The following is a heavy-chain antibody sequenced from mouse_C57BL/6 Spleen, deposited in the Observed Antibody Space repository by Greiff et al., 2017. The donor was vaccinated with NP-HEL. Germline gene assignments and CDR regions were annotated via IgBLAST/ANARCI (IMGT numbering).Heavy chain of an antibody. D-gene: IGHD2-3*01. CDR2: IYPGDGDT. J-gene: IGHJ2*01. CDR1: GYAFSSSW. Sequence: QVQLKQSGPELVKPGASVKISCKASGYAFSSSWMNWVKQRPGKGLEWIGRIYPGDGDTNYNGKFKGKATLTADKSSSTAYMQLSSLTSEDSAVYVCARIIYDGYPLFDYWGQGTTLTVSS. V-gene: IGHV1-82*01. CDR3: ARIIYDGYPLFDY.